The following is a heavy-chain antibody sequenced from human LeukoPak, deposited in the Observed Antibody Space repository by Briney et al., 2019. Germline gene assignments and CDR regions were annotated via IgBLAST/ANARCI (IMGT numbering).Heavy chain of an antibody. D-gene: IGHD3-10*01. J-gene: IGHJ4*02. CDR2: ISGSGGGT. Sequence: GGSLRLSCAASGFTFSSYAMSWVRQAPGKGLEWVSAISGSGGGTYYAHSVKGRFTIARDNSKNTLYLQMNSLRAEDTAVYYCAKIPYGSGSYSPWNYFDYWGQGTLVTVSS. CDR1: GFTFSSYA. CDR3: AKIPYGSGSYSPWNYFDY. V-gene: IGHV3-23*01.